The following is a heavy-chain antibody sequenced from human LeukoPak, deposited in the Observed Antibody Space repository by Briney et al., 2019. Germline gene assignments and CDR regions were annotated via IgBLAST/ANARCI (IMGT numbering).Heavy chain of an antibody. CDR1: GFTFSSYG. CDR3: ARDRGRYYMDV. V-gene: IGHV3-66*01. D-gene: IGHD6-25*01. CDR2: IYSGGST. Sequence: GGTLRLSCAASGFTFSSYGMSWVRQAPGRGLEWVSVIYSGGSTYYADSVKGRFTISRDNSKNTLYLQMNSLRAEDTAVYYCARDRGRYYMDVWGKGTTVTISS. J-gene: IGHJ6*03.